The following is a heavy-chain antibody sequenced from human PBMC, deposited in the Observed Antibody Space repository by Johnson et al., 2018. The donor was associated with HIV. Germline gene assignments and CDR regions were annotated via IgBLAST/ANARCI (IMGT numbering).Heavy chain of an antibody. D-gene: IGHD6-6*01. CDR2: ISYDGSNK. CDR1: EFTFSTFSRNA. CDR3: ARGRSSSSTAAFDI. V-gene: IGHV3-30-3*01. J-gene: IGHJ3*02. Sequence: QVQLVESGGGVVQPGRSLRLSCAASEFTFSTFSRNAMHWVRQAPGKGLEWVAVISYDGSNKYYADSVKGRFIISRDNAKNSLYLQMNSLRDEDTAFYYCARGRSSSSTAAFDIWGQGTMVTVSS.